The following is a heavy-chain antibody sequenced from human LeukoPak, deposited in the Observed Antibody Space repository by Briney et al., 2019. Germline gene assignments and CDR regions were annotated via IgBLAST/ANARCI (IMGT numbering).Heavy chain of an antibody. J-gene: IGHJ5*02. Sequence: PGGSLRLSCAASGFTFDDYGMSWVRQAPGKGLEWVSGINWSGGSTGYADSVKGRFTISRDNAKNSLYLQMNSLRAEDTALYYCASLDTNWFDPWGQGTLVTVSS. V-gene: IGHV3-20*04. CDR3: ASLDTNWFDP. CDR2: INWSGGST. CDR1: GFTFDDYG.